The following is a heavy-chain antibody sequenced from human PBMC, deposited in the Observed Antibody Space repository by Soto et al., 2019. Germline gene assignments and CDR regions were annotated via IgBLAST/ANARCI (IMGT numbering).Heavy chain of an antibody. CDR2: INPNSGGT. V-gene: IGHV1-2*02. CDR1: GYTFTGCY. J-gene: IGHJ3*02. D-gene: IGHD3-22*01. Sequence: GASVKVSCKTSGYTFTGCYMHWVRQAPGQGLEWMGCINPNSGGTNYAQKFQGRVTMTRDTSISTAYMELSRLRSDDTAVYDGARGYDSSGYHDAFDIGGQGTMVPVSS. CDR3: ARGYDSSGYHDAFDI.